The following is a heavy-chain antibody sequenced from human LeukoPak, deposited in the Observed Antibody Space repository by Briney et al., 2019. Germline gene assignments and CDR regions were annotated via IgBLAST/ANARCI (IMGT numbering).Heavy chain of an antibody. V-gene: IGHV3-74*01. CDR1: GFTFSSYW. J-gene: IGHJ4*02. D-gene: IGHD4-17*01. Sequence: GGSLRLSCAAPGFTFSSYWMHWVRQAPGKGLVWVSRINSDGSSTSYADSVKGRFTISRDNAKNTLYLQMNSLGAEDTAVYYCARVAETIYYGDYGDYWGQGTLVTVSS. CDR3: ARVAETIYYGDYGDY. CDR2: INSDGSST.